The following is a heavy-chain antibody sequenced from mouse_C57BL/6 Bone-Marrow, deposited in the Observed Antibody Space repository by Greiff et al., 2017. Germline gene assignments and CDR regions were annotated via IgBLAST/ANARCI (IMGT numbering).Heavy chain of an antibody. J-gene: IGHJ1*03. CDR3: ARDDYDGDWYFDV. D-gene: IGHD2-4*01. Sequence: LVESGPELVKPGASVKISCKASGYTFTDYYINWVKQRPGQGLEWIGWIYPGSGNTKYNEKFKGKATLTVDTSSSTAYMQLSSLTSEDSAVYFWARDDYDGDWYFDVWGTGTTVTVSS. CDR1: GYTFTDYY. V-gene: IGHV1-84*01. CDR2: IYPGSGNT.